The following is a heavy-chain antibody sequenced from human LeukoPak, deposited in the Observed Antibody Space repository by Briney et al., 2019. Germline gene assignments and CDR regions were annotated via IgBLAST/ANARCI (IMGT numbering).Heavy chain of an antibody. CDR1: GFTFSSYS. CDR3: ATQWELHPAF. CDR2: ITRSSSAR. J-gene: IGHJ4*02. Sequence: PGGSLRLSCAASGFTFSSYSMNWVRQAPGKGLEWVSYITRSSSARYYADSVKGRFTISRDSAKNSLYLQMNSLRAEDTAVYYCATQWELHPAFWGQGTLVTVSS. D-gene: IGHD1-26*01. V-gene: IGHV3-48*01.